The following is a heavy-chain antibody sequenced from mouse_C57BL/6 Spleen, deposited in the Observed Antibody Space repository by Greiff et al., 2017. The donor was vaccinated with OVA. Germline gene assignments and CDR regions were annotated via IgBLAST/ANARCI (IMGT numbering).Heavy chain of an antibody. V-gene: IGHV1-81*01. D-gene: IGHD1-1*01. CDR2: FYPRSGNI. Sequence: VQLQQSGAELARPGASVKLSCKASGYTFTSYGISWVKQRTGQGLEWIGEFYPRSGNIYYNEKFKGKATLTADKSSSTAYMELRSLTSEDSAVYFCARSEFITTVVASDYWGQGTTLTVSS. J-gene: IGHJ2*01. CDR1: GYTFTSYG. CDR3: ARSEFITTVVASDY.